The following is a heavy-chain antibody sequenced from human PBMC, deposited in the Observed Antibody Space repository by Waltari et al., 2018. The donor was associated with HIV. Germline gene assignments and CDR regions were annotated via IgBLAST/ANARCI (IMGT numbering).Heavy chain of an antibody. CDR2: IRNKPSSYTT. J-gene: IGHJ4*02. D-gene: IGHD1-1*01. Sequence: FSDYHMDWVRQAPGKGLEWVGRIRNKPSSYTTEYAASVKGRFSISRDDSRNSLYLQMNSLKTEDTAVYYCTTSAIGNIFDNWGQGTLVTVSS. V-gene: IGHV3-72*01. CDR1: FSDYH. CDR3: TTSAIGNIFDN.